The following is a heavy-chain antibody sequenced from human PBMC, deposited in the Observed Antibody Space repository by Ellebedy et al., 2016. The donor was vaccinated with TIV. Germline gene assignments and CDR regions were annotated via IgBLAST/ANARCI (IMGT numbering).Heavy chain of an antibody. V-gene: IGHV2-70*04. CDR2: IDWDEEQ. D-gene: IGHD3-10*01. CDR3: VRMGVWPTPWGAFDN. J-gene: IGHJ3*02. Sequence: SGPTLVKPTQTLTLTCTFSGVSLSTSGMRVSYIRQPPGKALEWLARIDWDEEQFYSTSLRTRLTISKDTSKNQVVLTLSNMDPVDTATYYCVRMGVWPTPWGAFDNWGQGTMVTVSS. CDR1: GVSLSTSGMR.